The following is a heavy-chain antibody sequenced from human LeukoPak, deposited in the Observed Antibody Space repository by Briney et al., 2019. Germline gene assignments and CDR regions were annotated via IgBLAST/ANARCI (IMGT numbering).Heavy chain of an antibody. V-gene: IGHV1-2*02. Sequence: VASVKVSCKASGYTFTAYYMHWVRQAPGQGLEWMGWINPNSGGTNYAQKFQGRVTMTRDTSISTAYMELSRLSSDDTAVYYCARDRVVVPAAFDYWGQGTLVTVSS. CDR1: GYTFTAYY. CDR3: ARDRVVVPAAFDY. J-gene: IGHJ4*02. D-gene: IGHD2-2*01. CDR2: INPNSGGT.